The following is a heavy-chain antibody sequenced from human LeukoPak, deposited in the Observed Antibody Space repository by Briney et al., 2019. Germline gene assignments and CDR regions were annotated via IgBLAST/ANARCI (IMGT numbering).Heavy chain of an antibody. V-gene: IGHV3-21*01. D-gene: IGHD5-12*01. CDR2: ISSSSSYI. J-gene: IGHJ4*02. CDR1: GFTFSSYS. Sequence: GGSLRLSCAASGFTFSSYSMNWVRQAPGKGLEWVSSISSSSSYIYYADSVKGRFTISRDNAKNSLYLQMNSLRAEDTAVYYCARDGYSDYARPTHFDYWGQGTLVTVSS. CDR3: ARDGYSDYARPTHFDY.